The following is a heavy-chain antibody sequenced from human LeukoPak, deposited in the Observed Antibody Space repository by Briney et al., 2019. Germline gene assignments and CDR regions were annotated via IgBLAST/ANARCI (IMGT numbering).Heavy chain of an antibody. CDR2: ISSSSSYT. Sequence: PGGSLRLSCAASGFTFSDHYMDWVRQAPGKGLEWVSYISSSSSYTNYADSVKGRFTISRGNAKNSLYLQMNSLRAEDTAVYYCARVDRDTAMALDLDYWGQGTLVTVSS. D-gene: IGHD5-18*01. CDR3: ARVDRDTAMALDLDY. V-gene: IGHV3-11*05. CDR1: GFTFSDHY. J-gene: IGHJ4*02.